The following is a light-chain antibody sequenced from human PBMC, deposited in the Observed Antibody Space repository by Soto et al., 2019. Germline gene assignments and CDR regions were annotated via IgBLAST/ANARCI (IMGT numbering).Light chain of an antibody. V-gene: IGLV7-43*01. Sequence: QTVVTQEPSLTVSPEGTVTLTCASSTGAVTSGYYPNWLQQKPGQAPRALIYSATYRHSWTPARFSGSLLGGKAALTLSGVQPEDEADYYCLLSYDDAWVVGGGTKLTVL. CDR3: LLSYDDAWV. CDR2: SAT. CDR1: TGAVTSGYY. J-gene: IGLJ3*02.